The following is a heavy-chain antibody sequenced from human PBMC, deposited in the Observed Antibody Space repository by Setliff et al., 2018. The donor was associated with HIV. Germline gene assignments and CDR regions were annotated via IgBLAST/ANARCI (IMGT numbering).Heavy chain of an antibody. CDR3: AGPRGDEAFDI. Sequence: ASVKVSWKASGGTSSTHAMNWVRQAPGQGLEWIGQIISILEITDYAQKLQGRVTITADGPTNTFYMELSGLRSDDTAVYYCAGPRGDEAFDIWGQGTMVTVSS. J-gene: IGHJ3*02. CDR2: IISILEIT. V-gene: IGHV1-69*10. D-gene: IGHD3-10*01. CDR1: GGTSSTHA.